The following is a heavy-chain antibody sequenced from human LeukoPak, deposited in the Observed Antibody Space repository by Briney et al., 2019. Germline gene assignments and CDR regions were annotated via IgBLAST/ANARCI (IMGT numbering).Heavy chain of an antibody. V-gene: IGHV4-34*01. J-gene: IGHJ6*02. CDR2: INHSGST. CDR1: GGSFSGYY. Sequence: SETLSLTCAVYGGSFSGYYWSWIRQPPGKGLEWIGEINHSGSTNYNPSLKSRVTISVDTSENQFSLKLSSVTAADTAVYYCARGVVAATRVGMDVWGQGTTVTVSS. D-gene: IGHD5-12*01. CDR3: ARGVVAATRVGMDV.